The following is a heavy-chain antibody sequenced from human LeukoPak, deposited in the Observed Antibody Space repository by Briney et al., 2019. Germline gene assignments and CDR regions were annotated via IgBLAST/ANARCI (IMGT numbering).Heavy chain of an antibody. CDR3: AKERSSGWPFDY. CDR2: IWFDGSHK. CDR1: GFTFSSYG. D-gene: IGHD6-19*01. V-gene: IGHV3-33*06. J-gene: IGHJ4*02. Sequence: PGRSLRLSCAASGFTFSSYGMHWVRQAPGKGLEWLAVIWFDGSHKYYADSVKGRFTISRDNSKNTVYLQMNSLRADDTAVYYCAKERSSGWPFDYWGQGTLVTVSS.